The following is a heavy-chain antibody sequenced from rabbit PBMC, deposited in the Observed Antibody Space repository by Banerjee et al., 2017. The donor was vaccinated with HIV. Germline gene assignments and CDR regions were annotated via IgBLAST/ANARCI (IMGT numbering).Heavy chain of an antibody. CDR2: IYLGSSDNT. V-gene: IGHV1S40*01. J-gene: IGHJ4*01. D-gene: IGHD6-1*01. CDR1: GFSFSSGYD. Sequence: QSLEESGGDLVKPGASLTLTCTASGFSFSSGYDMCWVRQAPGKGLEWIACIYLGSSDNTYYARWAKGRFTISKTSSTTVTLQMTSLTAADTATYFCARTCGTGGYGYAANLWGPGTLVTVS. CDR3: ARTCGTGGYGYAANL.